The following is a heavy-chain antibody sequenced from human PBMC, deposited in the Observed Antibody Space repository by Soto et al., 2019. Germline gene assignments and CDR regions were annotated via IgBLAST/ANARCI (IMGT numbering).Heavy chain of an antibody. CDR3: ASASGNNYGVGTNYYFDY. J-gene: IGHJ4*02. CDR1: GGTFSTYS. Sequence: QMQLVQSGAEVKKPGSSVKVSCKTSGGTFSTYSIVWVRQAPGEGLEWMGGIIPIFGTANYAQKFQDRVTITADKSTNTAFMELSSLKSEDTAMYYCASASGNNYGVGTNYYFDYGGQGTLVTVSS. V-gene: IGHV1-69*06. D-gene: IGHD1-26*01. CDR2: IIPIFGTA.